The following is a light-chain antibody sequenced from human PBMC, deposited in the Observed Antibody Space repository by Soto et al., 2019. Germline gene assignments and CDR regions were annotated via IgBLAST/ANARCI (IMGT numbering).Light chain of an antibody. Sequence: ETVLTQSPGTLFLSPGERASLSCRASQSISGRYLAWYQQKPGQAPRLLIYDASSRATGIPDRFSGSGSGTDFILTISRLEPEDFAVYYCQQYGSSPLTFGGGTKVEIK. J-gene: IGKJ4*01. CDR2: DAS. CDR3: QQYGSSPLT. CDR1: QSISGRY. V-gene: IGKV3-20*01.